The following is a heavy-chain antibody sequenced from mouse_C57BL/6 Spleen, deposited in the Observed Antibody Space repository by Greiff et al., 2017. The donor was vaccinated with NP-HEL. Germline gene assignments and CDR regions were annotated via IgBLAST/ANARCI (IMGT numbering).Heavy chain of an antibody. V-gene: IGHV5-4*03. Sequence: EVKLMESGGGLVKPGGSLKLSCAASGFTFSSYAMSWVRQTPEKRLEWVATISDGGSYTYYPDNVKGRFTISRDNAKNNLYLQMSHLKSEDTAMYYCASNWALYFDYWGQGTTLTVSS. CDR3: ASNWALYFDY. CDR2: ISDGGSYT. D-gene: IGHD4-1*01. CDR1: GFTFSSYA. J-gene: IGHJ2*01.